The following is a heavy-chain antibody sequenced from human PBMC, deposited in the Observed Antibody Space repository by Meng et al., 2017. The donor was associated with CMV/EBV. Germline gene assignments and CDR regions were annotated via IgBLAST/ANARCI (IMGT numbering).Heavy chain of an antibody. Sequence: ASVKVSCEASGYTFTGYYMHWVRQAPGQGLEWMGWINPNSGGTNYAQKFQGRVTMTRDTSISTAYMELSRLRSDDTAVYYCARDLGWCWDYGGNSCRSWFDPWGQGTLVTVSS. J-gene: IGHJ5*02. V-gene: IGHV1-2*02. CDR1: GYTFTGYY. D-gene: IGHD4-23*01. CDR3: ARDLGWCWDYGGNSCRSWFDP. CDR2: INPNSGGT.